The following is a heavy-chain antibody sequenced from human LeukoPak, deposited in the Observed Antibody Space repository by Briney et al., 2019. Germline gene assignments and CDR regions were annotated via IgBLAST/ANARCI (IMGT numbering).Heavy chain of an antibody. CDR2: ISGSGGST. Sequence: PGGSLRLSCAASGFTFSSYAMSWVRQAPGKGLEWVSAISGSGGSTYYADSVKGRFTISRDNSKNTLYLQMNSLRAEDTAVYYCANSMDSSSWYVYYCGMDVWGQGTTVTVSS. CDR1: GFTFSSYA. D-gene: IGHD6-13*01. J-gene: IGHJ6*02. CDR3: ANSMDSSSWYVYYCGMDV. V-gene: IGHV3-23*01.